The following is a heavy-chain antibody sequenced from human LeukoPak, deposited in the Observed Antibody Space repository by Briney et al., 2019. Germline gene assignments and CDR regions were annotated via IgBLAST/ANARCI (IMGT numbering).Heavy chain of an antibody. CDR3: ARDTPPYSSSWIPFGY. Sequence: PSETLSLTCTVSGGSISSSSYYWGWIRQPPGKGLEWIGSIYYSGSTYYNPSLKSRVTISVDTSKNQFSLKLSSVTAADTAVYYCARDTPPYSSSWIPFGYWGQGTLVTVSS. J-gene: IGHJ4*02. V-gene: IGHV4-39*07. CDR2: IYYSGST. D-gene: IGHD6-13*01. CDR1: GGSISSSSYY.